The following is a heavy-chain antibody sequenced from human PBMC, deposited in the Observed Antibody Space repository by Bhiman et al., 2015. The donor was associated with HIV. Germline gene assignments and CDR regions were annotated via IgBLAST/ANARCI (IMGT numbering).Heavy chain of an antibody. CDR2: ISYDGNIR. CDR1: GFSFSTHA. D-gene: IGHD3-3*01. J-gene: IGHJ6*02. Sequence: QVHLVESGGGVVQPGRSLRLSCAASGFSFSTHAMHWVRQGPGKGLEWVAVISYDGNIRHYADSVKGRFTISRDNSKNTLYLQMESLRVDDTAVFYCVRAPPRALTIFGVAIDIYGMDVWGQGTTVTVSS. CDR3: VRAPPRALTIFGVAIDIYGMDV. V-gene: IGHV3-30-3*01.